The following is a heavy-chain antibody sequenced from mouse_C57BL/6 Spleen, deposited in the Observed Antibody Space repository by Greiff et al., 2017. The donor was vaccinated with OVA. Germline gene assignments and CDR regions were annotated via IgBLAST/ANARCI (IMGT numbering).Heavy chain of an antibody. Sequence: QVQLQQPGTELVKPGASVKLSCKASGYTFTSYWMHWVKPTPGHVLEWIGNINPSNGCTNYNEKFKRKATLTVDKSASTAYMQLSSLTSEDSAVFYCARERSTMVTTGFAYWGQGTLVTVSA. CDR2: INPSNGCT. CDR1: GYTFTSYW. J-gene: IGHJ3*01. CDR3: ARERSTMVTTGFAY. D-gene: IGHD2-2*01. V-gene: IGHV1-53*01.